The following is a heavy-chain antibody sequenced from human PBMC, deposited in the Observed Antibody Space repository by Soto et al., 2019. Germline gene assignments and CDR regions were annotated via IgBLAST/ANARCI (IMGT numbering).Heavy chain of an antibody. V-gene: IGHV1-69*12. J-gene: IGHJ4*02. Sequence: QVQLVQSGAEVKKPGSSVKVSCKASGGTFSSYAISWVRQAPGQGLEWMGGIIPIFGTANYAQKFQGRVTITADESTSTAYMELSSLGSEDTAVDYCARGTTVAQREKYYFDYWGQGTLVTVSS. D-gene: IGHD4-17*01. CDR1: GGTFSSYA. CDR2: IIPIFGTA. CDR3: ARGTTVAQREKYYFDY.